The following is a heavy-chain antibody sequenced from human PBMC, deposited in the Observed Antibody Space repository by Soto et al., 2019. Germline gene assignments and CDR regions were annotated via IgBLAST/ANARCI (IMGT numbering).Heavy chain of an antibody. CDR2: ISYDGRNA. D-gene: IGHD4-17*01. CDR1: GVSFSNHA. Sequence: QVQLVESGGGVVQPGRSLSLSCRASGVSFSNHAMQWVRQAPGKGPEWVAVISYDGRNAYYADSVKGRFTISRDNSKATLSLQMNSLRPEDTAIYYCARELGYGSLDYWGQGTQVTVPS. CDR3: ARELGYGSLDY. V-gene: IGHV3-30*04. J-gene: IGHJ4*02.